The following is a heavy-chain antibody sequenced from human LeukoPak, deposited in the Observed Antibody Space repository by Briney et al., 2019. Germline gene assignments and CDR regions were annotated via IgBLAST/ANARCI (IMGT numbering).Heavy chain of an antibody. Sequence: SGPTLVKPTQTLTLTCTFSGFSLSTRGVAVGWIRQPPGKALEWLALIYWDDDKRYSPSLKSRLTITKDTSKNQVVLTMTNMDTVDTATYYCAHRMQHAVGPWGQGTLVSVSS. V-gene: IGHV2-5*02. CDR3: AHRMQHAVGP. CDR1: GFSLSTRGVA. J-gene: IGHJ5*02. CDR2: IYWDDDK.